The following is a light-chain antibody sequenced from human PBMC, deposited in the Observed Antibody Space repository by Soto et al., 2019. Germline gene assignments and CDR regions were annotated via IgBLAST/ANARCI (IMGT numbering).Light chain of an antibody. J-gene: IGKJ3*01. CDR1: QNIRSY. CDR3: QQSYISPLV. V-gene: IGKV1-39*01. CDR2: AAS. Sequence: DIQMTQSPSSLSASLGDRVTITCRASQNIRSYLNWYQQKPGKAPKLLIYAASSLQSGVPSRFSGSGSGTDFTLTISSLQPEDFATYYRQQSYISPLVFGPGTKVDIK.